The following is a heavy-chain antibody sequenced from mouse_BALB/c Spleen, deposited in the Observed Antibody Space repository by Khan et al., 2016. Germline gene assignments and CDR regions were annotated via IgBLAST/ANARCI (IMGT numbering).Heavy chain of an antibody. D-gene: IGHD1-1*01. CDR1: GHPFTTYW. CDR3: ARGSTVFDF. CDR2: IDPYDSET. V-gene: IGHV1-52*01. J-gene: IGHJ2*01. Sequence: QVQLKQSGAELVRPGASVKLSCKASGHPFTTYWMNWVKQRPEQGLEWIGRIDPYDSETHYDQKFKDKAILTVDKSSSTAYMQLSGLTSEDSAVYYCARGSTVFDFWGQGTTLTVSS.